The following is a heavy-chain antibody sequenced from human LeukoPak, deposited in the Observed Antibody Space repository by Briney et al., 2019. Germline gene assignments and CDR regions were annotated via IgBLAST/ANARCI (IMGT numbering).Heavy chain of an antibody. CDR3: ARLTVRRDGYKGNY. CDR1: GGSFSGYY. J-gene: IGHJ4*02. CDR2: INHSGST. D-gene: IGHD5-24*01. V-gene: IGHV4-34*01. Sequence: SSETLSLTCAVYGGSFSGYYWSWLRQPPGKGLEWIGEINHSGSTNYNPSLKSRVTISVDTSKNQFSLKLSSVTAADTAVYYCARLTVRRDGYKGNYWGQGTLVTVSS.